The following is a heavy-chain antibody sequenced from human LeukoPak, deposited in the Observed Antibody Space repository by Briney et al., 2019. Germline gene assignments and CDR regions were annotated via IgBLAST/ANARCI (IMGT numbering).Heavy chain of an antibody. CDR1: GFTFSSYA. CDR3: AKVPVSDNWFDP. V-gene: IGHV3-23*01. D-gene: IGHD1-14*01. J-gene: IGHJ5*02. CDR2: ISGSGGST. Sequence: PGRSLRLSCAASGFTFSSYAMGWVRQAPGKGLEWVSAISGSGGSTYYADSVKGRFTISRDNSKNTLYLQMNSLRAEDTAVYYCAKVPVSDNWFDPWGQGTLVTVSS.